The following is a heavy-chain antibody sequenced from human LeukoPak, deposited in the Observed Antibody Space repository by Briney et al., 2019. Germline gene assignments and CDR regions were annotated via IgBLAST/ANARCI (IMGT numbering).Heavy chain of an antibody. V-gene: IGHV3-23*01. CDR2: IGSDNKP. Sequence: GGSLRLSCEASGFTFSAYAMTWVRQAPGKGLEWVSSIGSDNKPHYSESVKGRFAISRDNSKSMLFLQLNSLRAEDTAVYYCAKDREGLSSGYDLEYFDYWGQGTLVTVSS. D-gene: IGHD5-12*01. J-gene: IGHJ4*02. CDR1: GFTFSAYA. CDR3: AKDREGLSSGYDLEYFDY.